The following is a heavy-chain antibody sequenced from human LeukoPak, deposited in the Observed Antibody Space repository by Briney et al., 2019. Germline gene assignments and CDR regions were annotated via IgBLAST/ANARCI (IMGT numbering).Heavy chain of an antibody. D-gene: IGHD3-3*01. V-gene: IGHV3-30-3*01. CDR3: ARDPSGRRPMYYFDY. CDR1: GFTFSSYA. J-gene: IGHJ4*02. Sequence: GRSLRLSCAASGFTFSSYAMHWVRQAPGKGLEWVAVISYDGSNKYYADSVKGRFTISRDNSKNTLYPQMNSLRAEDTAVYYCARDPSGRRPMYYFDYWGQGTLVTVSS. CDR2: ISYDGSNK.